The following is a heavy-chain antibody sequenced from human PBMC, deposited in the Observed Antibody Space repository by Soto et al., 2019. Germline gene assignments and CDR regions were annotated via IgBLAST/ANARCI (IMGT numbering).Heavy chain of an antibody. CDR3: FGGNGGPQ. J-gene: IGHJ4*02. V-gene: IGHV3-7*03. Sequence: PGGSRRLACATSDFTFRNSWINWVRQAPEKGLEWVANIKPDGGATNYVDSVKGRFTISRDNVRNSASLQMNSLRVEDTAVYFCFGGNGGPQWGQGTLVTVSS. D-gene: IGHD3-16*01. CDR1: DFTFRNSW. CDR2: IKPDGGAT.